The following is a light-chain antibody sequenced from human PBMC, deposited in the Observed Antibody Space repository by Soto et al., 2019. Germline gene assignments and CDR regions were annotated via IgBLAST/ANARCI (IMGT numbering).Light chain of an antibody. J-gene: IGKJ1*01. CDR3: QQYGSPPWT. CDR1: QTIRSNY. V-gene: IGKV3-20*01. Sequence: ETVLTQSPGTVSLSPGERATLSCRASQTIRSNYLAWYRQTPGQAPRLLIYGASNRATGIADRFSGSGSGTDFTLIISRLEPEDFALYYCQQYGSPPWTFGQGTKVEIK. CDR2: GAS.